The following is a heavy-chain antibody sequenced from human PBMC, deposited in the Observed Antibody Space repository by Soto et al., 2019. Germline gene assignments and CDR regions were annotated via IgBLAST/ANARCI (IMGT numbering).Heavy chain of an antibody. CDR2: ISAYNGNT. J-gene: IGHJ6*04. CDR3: ACSSITILGVPRSRSYYYGRDV. Sequence: ASVKVSCKASGYTFTSYGISWVRQAPGQGLEWMGWISAYNGNTNYAQKLQGRVTMTTDTSTSTAYMELRSLRSDDTAVYYCACSSITILGVPRSRSYYYGRDVWGKGTTVTVAS. V-gene: IGHV1-18*01. D-gene: IGHD3-3*01. CDR1: GYTFTSYG.